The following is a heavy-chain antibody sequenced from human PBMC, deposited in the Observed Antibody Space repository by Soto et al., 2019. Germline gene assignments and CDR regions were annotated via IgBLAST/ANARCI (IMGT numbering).Heavy chain of an antibody. CDR3: ARGVAGDDPYFDY. V-gene: IGHV1-3*01. J-gene: IGHJ4*02. CDR2: INAGNGNT. CDR1: GYTFTSYA. D-gene: IGHD6-19*01. Sequence: ASVKVSCNASGYTFTSYAMQWVRPAPGQRLEWRGWINAGNGNTKYSQKFQGRATITRDTSASTAYMELSSLRSEDTAVYYCARGVAGDDPYFDYWGQGTLVTVSS.